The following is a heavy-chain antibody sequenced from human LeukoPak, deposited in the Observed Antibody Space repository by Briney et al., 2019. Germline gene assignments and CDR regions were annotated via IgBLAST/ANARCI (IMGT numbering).Heavy chain of an antibody. CDR3: ARPYCSSTSCYWYFDY. CDR2: INPNSGGT. Sequence: ASVKVSCKASGYTFTSYGISWVRQAPGQGLEWMGWINPNSGGTNYAQKFQGRVTMTRDTSISTAYMELSRLRSDDTAVYYCARPYCSSTSCYWYFDYWGQGTLVTVSS. D-gene: IGHD2-2*01. J-gene: IGHJ4*02. V-gene: IGHV1-2*02. CDR1: GYTFTSYG.